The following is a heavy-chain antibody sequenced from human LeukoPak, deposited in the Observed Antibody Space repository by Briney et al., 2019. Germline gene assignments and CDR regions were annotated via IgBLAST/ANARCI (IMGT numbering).Heavy chain of an antibody. V-gene: IGHV5-51*01. Sequence: GESLKISCKGSGYSFTSYWIGWVRQMPGKGLEWTGIIYPGDSDTRYSPSFQGQVTISADKSISTAYLQWSSLKASDTAMYYCARGDYYGSGSLPDGFDYWGQGTLVTVSS. CDR3: ARGDYYGSGSLPDGFDY. D-gene: IGHD3-10*01. CDR1: GYSFTSYW. CDR2: IYPGDSDT. J-gene: IGHJ4*02.